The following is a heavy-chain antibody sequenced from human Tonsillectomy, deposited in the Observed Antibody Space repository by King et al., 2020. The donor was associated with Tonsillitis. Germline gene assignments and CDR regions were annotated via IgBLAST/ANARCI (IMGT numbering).Heavy chain of an antibody. D-gene: IGHD1-26*01. V-gene: IGHV3-20*04. CDR1: GFTFDDYG. CDR2: INWNGGST. J-gene: IGHJ4*02. CDR3: ARHQLSGILHPLDY. Sequence: VQLVESGGGVVRPGGSLRLSCAASGFTFDDYGMSWVRQAPGKGLEWVSGINWNGGSTGYADSVKGRFTISRDNAKNSLYLQMNSLRAEGTALYFCARHQLSGILHPLDYWGQGTLVTVSS.